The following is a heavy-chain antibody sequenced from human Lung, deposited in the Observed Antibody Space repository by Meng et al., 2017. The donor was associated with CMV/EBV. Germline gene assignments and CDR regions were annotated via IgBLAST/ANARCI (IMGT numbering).Heavy chain of an antibody. V-gene: IGHV1-69*05. Sequence: SVXVSCKASGGTFSSYAISWVRQAPGQGLEWMGGIIPIFGTANYAQKFQGRVTITTDESTSTAYMELSSLRSEDTAVYYCARSPEFYQLLPGPYYYYGMDVWXQGTXVTVSS. CDR1: GGTFSSYA. CDR2: IIPIFGTA. D-gene: IGHD2-2*01. J-gene: IGHJ6*02. CDR3: ARSPEFYQLLPGPYYYYGMDV.